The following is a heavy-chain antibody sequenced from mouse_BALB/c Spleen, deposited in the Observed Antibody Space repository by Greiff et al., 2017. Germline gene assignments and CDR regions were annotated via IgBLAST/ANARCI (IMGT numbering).Heavy chain of an antibody. CDR3: ARYDSSGYVRPFAY. CDR1: GFTFSSYG. J-gene: IGHJ3*01. V-gene: IGHV5-6*01. D-gene: IGHD3-2*01. CDR2: ISSGGSYT. Sequence: EVKLVESGGDLVKPGGSLKLSCAASGFTFSSYGMSWVRQTPDKRLEWVATISSGGSYTYYPDSVKGRFTISRDNAKNTLYLQMSSLKSEGTAMYYCARYDSSGYVRPFAYWGQGTLVTVSA.